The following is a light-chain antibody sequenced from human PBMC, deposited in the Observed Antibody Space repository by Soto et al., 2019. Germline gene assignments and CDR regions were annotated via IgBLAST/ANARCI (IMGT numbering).Light chain of an antibody. CDR1: QRVSSY. V-gene: IGKV3-11*01. CDR2: DAS. J-gene: IGKJ1*01. Sequence: EIVLTQSPATLSLSPGERATLSCRASQRVSSYLAWYQQKPGQAPRLLIYDASSRATGIPAKFSGSESGTDFTLTISSLAPEYFAVYYCQQRSNWWTFGQGTKVEIK. CDR3: QQRSNWWT.